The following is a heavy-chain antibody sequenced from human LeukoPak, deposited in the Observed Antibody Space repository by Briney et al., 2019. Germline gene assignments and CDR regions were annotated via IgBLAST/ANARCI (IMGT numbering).Heavy chain of an antibody. CDR1: GCTFTSYG. CDR2: ISGYNGNT. Sequence: ASVKVSCKASGCTFTSYGVSWVRQAPGQGLEWMGWISGYNGNTNYAQKLQGRVTMTTDTSTSTAYMELRSLRSDDTAVYYCARDLGGVVPTAMYTDYWGQGTLVTVSS. D-gene: IGHD2-2*01. J-gene: IGHJ4*02. CDR3: ARDLGGVVPTAMYTDY. V-gene: IGHV1-18*01.